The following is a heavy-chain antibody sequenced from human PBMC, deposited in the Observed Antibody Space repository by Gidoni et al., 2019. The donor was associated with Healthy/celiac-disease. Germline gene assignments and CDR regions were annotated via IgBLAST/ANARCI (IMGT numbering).Heavy chain of an antibody. V-gene: IGHV3-30-3*01. Sequence: QVQLVESGGGVVQPGRSLRLSCAASGFTFSSYAMHWVRQAPGKGLEWVAVISYDGSNKYYADSVKGRFTISRDNSKNTLYLQMNSLRAEDTAVYYCASDSSGYYSYYYYGMDVWGQGTTVTVSS. CDR1: GFTFSSYA. D-gene: IGHD3-22*01. CDR3: ASDSSGYYSYYYYGMDV. CDR2: ISYDGSNK. J-gene: IGHJ6*02.